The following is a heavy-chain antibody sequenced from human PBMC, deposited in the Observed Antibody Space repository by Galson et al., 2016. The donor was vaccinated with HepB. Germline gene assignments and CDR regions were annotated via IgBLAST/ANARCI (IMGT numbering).Heavy chain of an antibody. J-gene: IGHJ4*02. V-gene: IGHV3-23*01. CDR2: IDGGGHMP. CDR3: AKDLGTLGVGAAPEY. Sequence: SLRLSCAASGFTFSNHAMTWVRQAPGKGLEWVSVIDGGGHMPHYTGSVKGRFIISRDNSKNTLYLQMSGLRVDETAVSYCAKDLGTLGVGAAPEYWGQGTPVTVSS. D-gene: IGHD3-3*01. CDR1: GFTFSNHA.